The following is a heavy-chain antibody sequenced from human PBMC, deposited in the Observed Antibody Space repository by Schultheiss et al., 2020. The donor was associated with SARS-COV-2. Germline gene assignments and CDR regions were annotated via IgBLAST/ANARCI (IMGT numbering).Heavy chain of an antibody. CDR2: INHSGST. Sequence: SETLSLTCAVYGGSFSGYYWSWIRQPAGKGLEWIGEINHSGSTNYNPSLKSRVTISVDTSKNQFSLKLSSVTAADTAVYYCARARQYCSGGSCYVDFPTHFDYWGQGTLVTVSS. D-gene: IGHD2-15*01. V-gene: IGHV4-34*01. CDR1: GGSFSGYY. J-gene: IGHJ4*02. CDR3: ARARQYCSGGSCYVDFPTHFDY.